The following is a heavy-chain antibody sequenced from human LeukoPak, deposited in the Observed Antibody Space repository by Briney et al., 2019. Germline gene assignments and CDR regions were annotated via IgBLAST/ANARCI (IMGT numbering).Heavy chain of an antibody. V-gene: IGHV1-69*01. J-gene: IGHJ5*02. CDR2: IIPIFGTA. CDR3: AIPAEYYYGSGPSPANWFDP. D-gene: IGHD3-10*01. Sequence: GSSVKVSCKASGGTFSSYAISWVRQAPGQGLEWMGGIIPIFGTANYAQKFQGRVTITADESTSTAYMELSSLRSEDTAVYYCAIPAEYYYGSGPSPANWFDPWGQGTLVTVSS. CDR1: GGTFSSYA.